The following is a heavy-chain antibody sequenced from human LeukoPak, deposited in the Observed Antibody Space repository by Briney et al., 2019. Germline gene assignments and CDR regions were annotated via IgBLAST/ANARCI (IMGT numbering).Heavy chain of an antibody. CDR3: ATELKPPYYYDTHPLYFDY. Sequence: ASVTVSCKVSGYTLTELSMHWVRQAPGKGLEWMGGFDPEDGETIYAQKFQGRVTMTEDTSTDTAYMELSSLRSEDTAVYYCATELKPPYYYDTHPLYFDYWGQGTLVTVSS. V-gene: IGHV1-24*01. D-gene: IGHD3-22*01. CDR1: GYTLTELS. CDR2: FDPEDGET. J-gene: IGHJ4*02.